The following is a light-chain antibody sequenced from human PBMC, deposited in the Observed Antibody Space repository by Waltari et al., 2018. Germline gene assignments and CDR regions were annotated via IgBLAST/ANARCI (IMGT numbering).Light chain of an antibody. V-gene: IGLV1-44*01. CDR3: AAWDDSLNGGV. CDR2: SNN. Sequence: QSVLTQPPSASGTPGQRVTISCSGSSSNIGSNTVNWYQQLPGTAPKLLIYSNNPRPSGVPDRFSGSKSGTSASLAISGLQSEDEADYYCAAWDDSLNGGVFXGGTKLTVL. J-gene: IGLJ2*01. CDR1: SSNIGSNT.